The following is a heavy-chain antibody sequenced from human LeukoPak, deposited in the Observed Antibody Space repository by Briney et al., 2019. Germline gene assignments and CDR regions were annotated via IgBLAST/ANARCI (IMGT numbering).Heavy chain of an antibody. CDR1: GYTFTGYY. Sequence: ASVKVSCKASGYTFTGYYMHWVRQAPGQGLEWMGWINPNSGGTNYAQKFQGRVTMTRDTSISTAYMELSRLRSDDTAVYYCATLEYCDFWSGYGWGQGTLVTVSS. D-gene: IGHD3-3*01. CDR3: ATLEYCDFWSGYG. J-gene: IGHJ4*02. CDR2: INPNSGGT. V-gene: IGHV1-2*02.